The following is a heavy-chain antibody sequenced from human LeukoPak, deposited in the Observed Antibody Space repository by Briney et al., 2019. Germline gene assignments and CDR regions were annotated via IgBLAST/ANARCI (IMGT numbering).Heavy chain of an antibody. Sequence: ASVKVSCKASGYTFTSYGISWVRQAPGQGLEWMGWISAYNGNTNYARKLQGRVTMTTDTSTSTAYMELRSLRSDDTAVYYCARGGPSYSSGWYLYFQHWGQGTLVTVSS. J-gene: IGHJ1*01. D-gene: IGHD6-19*01. V-gene: IGHV1-18*01. CDR3: ARGGPSYSSGWYLYFQH. CDR1: GYTFTSYG. CDR2: ISAYNGNT.